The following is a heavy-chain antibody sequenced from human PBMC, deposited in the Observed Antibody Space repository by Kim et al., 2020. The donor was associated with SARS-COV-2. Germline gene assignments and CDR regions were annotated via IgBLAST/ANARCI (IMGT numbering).Heavy chain of an antibody. CDR1: GGSFSGYY. V-gene: IGHV4-34*01. J-gene: IGHJ4*02. CDR2: INHSGST. CDR3: ARPYSSGGSCYFDY. Sequence: SETLSLTCAVYGGSFSGYYWSWIRQPPGKGLEWIGEINHSGSTNYNPSLKSRVTISVDTSKNQIFLKLSSVTAADTAVYYCARPYSSGGSCYFDYWGQGTLVTVSS. D-gene: IGHD2-15*01.